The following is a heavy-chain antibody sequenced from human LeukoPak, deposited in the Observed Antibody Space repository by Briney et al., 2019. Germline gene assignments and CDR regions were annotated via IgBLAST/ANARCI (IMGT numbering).Heavy chain of an antibody. CDR1: GFTFSSSA. J-gene: IGHJ4*02. D-gene: IGHD3-16*02. CDR3: AKEAWGSYRFPSGYFDY. Sequence: GGSLRLSCAASGFTFSSSAMSWVRQVPGKGLEWVSGISASGGSTSYADSVRGRFTISRDNSKNTLYLQMNSLRAEDTAVYYCAKEAWGSYRFPSGYFDYWGQGTLVTVSS. CDR2: ISASGGST. V-gene: IGHV3-23*01.